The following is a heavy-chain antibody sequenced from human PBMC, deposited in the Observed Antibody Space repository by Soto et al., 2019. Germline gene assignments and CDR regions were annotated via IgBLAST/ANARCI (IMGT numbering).Heavy chain of an antibody. CDR3: AREVIAAAAHLFDY. V-gene: IGHV4-59*01. D-gene: IGHD6-13*01. Sequence: ETLSLTCTVSGGSISSYYWSWIRQPPGKGLEWIGYIYYSGSTNYNPSLKSRVTISVDTSKNQFSLKLSSVTAADTAVYYCAREVIAAAAHLFDYWGQGTLVTVSS. J-gene: IGHJ4*02. CDR2: IYYSGST. CDR1: GGSISSYY.